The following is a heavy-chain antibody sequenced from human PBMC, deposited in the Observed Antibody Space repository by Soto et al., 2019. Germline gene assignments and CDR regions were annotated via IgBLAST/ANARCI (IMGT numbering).Heavy chain of an antibody. V-gene: IGHV5-51*01. Sequence: GESLKISCKGSGYSFTSYWIGWVRQMPGKGLKWMGIIYPGDSDTRYSPSFQGQVTISADKSISSAYLQWSSLKASDTAMYYCARLVRYCSSTSCPNWFDPWGQGTLVTVS. CDR3: ARLVRYCSSTSCPNWFDP. CDR2: IYPGDSDT. CDR1: GYSFTSYW. J-gene: IGHJ5*02. D-gene: IGHD2-2*01.